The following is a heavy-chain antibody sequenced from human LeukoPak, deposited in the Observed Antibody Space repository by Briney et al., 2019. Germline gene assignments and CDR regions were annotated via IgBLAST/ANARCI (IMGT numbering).Heavy chain of an antibody. CDR1: GYTFTGYY. V-gene: IGHV1-2*02. CDR3: ARDGGDGVYYDSSGRNWFDP. Sequence: ASVKVSCKASGYTFTGYYMNWVRQAPGQGLEWMGWINPNSGGTNYAQRFQGRVTMTRDTSISTAYMELSRLRSDDTAVYYCARDGGDGVYYDSSGRNWFDPWGQGTLVTVSS. CDR2: INPNSGGT. J-gene: IGHJ5*02. D-gene: IGHD3-22*01.